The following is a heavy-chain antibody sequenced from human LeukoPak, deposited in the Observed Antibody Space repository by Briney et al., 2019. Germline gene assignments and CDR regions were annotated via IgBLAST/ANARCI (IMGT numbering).Heavy chain of an antibody. CDR1: GDSISSYY. CDR2: IYTSGST. V-gene: IGHV4-4*07. Sequence: SETLSLTCTVSGDSISSYYWSWIRQPAGKGLEWIGRIYTSGSTNYNPSLKSRVTISVDTSKNQFSLKLSSVTAADTAVYYRARAKPGAARLDYWGQGTLVTVSS. J-gene: IGHJ4*02. D-gene: IGHD6-6*01. CDR3: ARAKPGAARLDY.